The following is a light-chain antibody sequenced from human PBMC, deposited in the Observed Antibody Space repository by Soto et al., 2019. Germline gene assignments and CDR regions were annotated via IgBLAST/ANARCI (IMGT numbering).Light chain of an antibody. V-gene: IGKV1-33*01. CDR2: AAS. J-gene: IGKJ4*01. Sequence: DIQMTQSPSSLSASVEDRVIITCRASQSISNHLNWYQQKPGKAPKLLIFAASSLQSGVPSRFSGSGSGTDFTFTINSLQPEDIATYYCQQYDNLPLTFGGGTKVDIK. CDR3: QQYDNLPLT. CDR1: QSISNH.